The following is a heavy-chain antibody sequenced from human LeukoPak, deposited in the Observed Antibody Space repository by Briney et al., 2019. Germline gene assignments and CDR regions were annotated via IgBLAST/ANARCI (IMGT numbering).Heavy chain of an antibody. J-gene: IGHJ4*02. D-gene: IGHD2-2*01. V-gene: IGHV3-15*01. CDR2: IKSKTDDGTT. CDR3: TTAPAQSDY. Sequence: GGSLRLSCAASGFTFSNAWMSWVRQAPGKGLECVGRIKSKTDDGTTDYAAPVKGRFTLSRDDSKNTLYLQMNSLKFEDTAVYYCTTAPAQSDYWGQGTLVTVSS. CDR1: GFTFSNAW.